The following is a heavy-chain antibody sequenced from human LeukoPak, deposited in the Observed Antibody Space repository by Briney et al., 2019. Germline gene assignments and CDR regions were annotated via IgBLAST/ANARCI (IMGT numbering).Heavy chain of an antibody. CDR1: GGSISSSRYD. CDR3: ARLGYYASSGYDY. J-gene: IGHJ4*02. CDR2: RYDSGST. V-gene: IGHV4-39*02. Sequence: PSETLSLTCTVSGGSISSSRYDWGWIRQPRGKGEGGIVSRYDSGSTYYNPSLNSRVTISVDTSKNHFSLELSPVTAADTAVYYCARLGYYASSGYDYWGQGTLVTVSS. D-gene: IGHD3-22*01.